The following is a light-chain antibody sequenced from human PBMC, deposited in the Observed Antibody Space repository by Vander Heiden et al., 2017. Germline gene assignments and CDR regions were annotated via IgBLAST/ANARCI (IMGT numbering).Light chain of an antibody. J-gene: IGLJ1*01. V-gene: IGLV1-44*01. CDR3: AVWDHSLNGRV. CDR2: GDG. CDR1: SSNIGKNT. Sequence: QSVLTQPPPASGTPGQRVSISWSGSSSNIGKNTVNLYQKVPGMAPKLVISGDGQRPSGVPDRLSGSQSGTSASLAISGLQSEDEADYYCAVWDHSLNGRVVGTGTKVTVL.